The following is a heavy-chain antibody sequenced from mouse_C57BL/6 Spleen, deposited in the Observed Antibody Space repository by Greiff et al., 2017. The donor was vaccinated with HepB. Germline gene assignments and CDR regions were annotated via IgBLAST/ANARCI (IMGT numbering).Heavy chain of an antibody. D-gene: IGHD1-3*01. Sequence: VQLQQPGAELVRPGTSVKLSCKASGYTFTSYWMHWVKQRPGQGLEWIGVIDPSDSYTNYNQKFKGKATLTVDTSSSTAYMQLSSLTSEDSAVYYCARCGKSSWFAYWGQGTLVTVSA. J-gene: IGHJ3*01. CDR1: GYTFTSYW. CDR2: IDPSDSYT. CDR3: ARCGKSSWFAY. V-gene: IGHV1-59*01.